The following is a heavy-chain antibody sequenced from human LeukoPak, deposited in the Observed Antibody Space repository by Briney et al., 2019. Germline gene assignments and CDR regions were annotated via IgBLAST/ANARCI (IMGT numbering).Heavy chain of an antibody. CDR1: GFTFSSYG. J-gene: IGHJ4*02. D-gene: IGHD3-10*01. V-gene: IGHV3-30*18. CDR2: ISYDGSNK. CDR3: AKDVLTRGVIITGFDY. Sequence: PGGSLRLSCAASGFTFSSYGMHWVRRAPGKGLEWVAVISYDGSNKYYADSVKGRFTISRDNSKNTLYLQMNSLRAEDTAVYYCAKDVLTRGVIITGFDYWGQGTLVTVSS.